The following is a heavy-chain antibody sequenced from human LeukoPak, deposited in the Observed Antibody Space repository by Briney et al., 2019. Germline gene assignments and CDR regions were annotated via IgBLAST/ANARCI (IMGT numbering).Heavy chain of an antibody. D-gene: IGHD3-22*01. V-gene: IGHV4-59*08. CDR1: GGSISSYY. Sequence: SETLSLTCTVSGGSISSYYWSWIRQPPGKGLEWTGYIYYSGSTNYNPSLKSRVTISVDTSKNQFSLKLSSVTAADTAVYYCARQGYYDSSGYSIPDYWGQGTLVTVSS. CDR2: IYYSGST. J-gene: IGHJ4*02. CDR3: ARQGYYDSSGYSIPDY.